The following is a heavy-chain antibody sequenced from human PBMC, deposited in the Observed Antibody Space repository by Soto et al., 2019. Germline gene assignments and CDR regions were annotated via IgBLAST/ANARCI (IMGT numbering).Heavy chain of an antibody. D-gene: IGHD5-18*01. CDR1: GFTFDKYA. Sequence: TGGSLRLSCAASGFTFDKYAMSWVRQAPGKGLEWVSFITVNGGSTYYADFAQGRFTISRDNSKNTLYLQMNSLRAEDTATYYCAKGYSHGTFDYWGQGTPVTVSS. CDR2: ITVNGGST. V-gene: IGHV3-23*01. CDR3: AKGYSHGTFDY. J-gene: IGHJ4*02.